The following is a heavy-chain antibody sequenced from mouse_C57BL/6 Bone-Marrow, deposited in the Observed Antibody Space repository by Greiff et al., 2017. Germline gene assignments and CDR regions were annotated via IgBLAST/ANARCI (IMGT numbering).Heavy chain of an antibody. Sequence: EVQLQQSGPVLVMPGASVKMSCKASGYTFTDYYMHWVKQSHGKSLEWIGVINPYNGCTSYNQKFKGKATLTVDKSSSTAYMELNSLTSEDSAVYYGAREEGNYAVAYWGQGNRVTVSA. CDR3: AREEGNYAVAY. D-gene: IGHD2-1*01. CDR2: INPYNGCT. CDR1: GYTFTDYY. V-gene: IGHV1-19*01. J-gene: IGHJ3*01.